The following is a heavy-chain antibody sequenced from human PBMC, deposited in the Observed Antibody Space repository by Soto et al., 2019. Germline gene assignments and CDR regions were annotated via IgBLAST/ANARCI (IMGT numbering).Heavy chain of an antibody. J-gene: IGHJ3*02. CDR1: GDSVSCNSAA. D-gene: IGHD6-13*01. Sequence: SQTLSLTCAISGDSVSCNSAAWNWIRQSPSRGLEWLGRTYYRSKWYNDYAVSVKSRITINPDTSKNQFSLQLNSVTPEDTAVYYCARDARVSEIAAAGTDAFDRWGQGTMVTVSS. CDR2: TYYRSKWYN. CDR3: ARDARVSEIAAAGTDAFDR. V-gene: IGHV6-1*01.